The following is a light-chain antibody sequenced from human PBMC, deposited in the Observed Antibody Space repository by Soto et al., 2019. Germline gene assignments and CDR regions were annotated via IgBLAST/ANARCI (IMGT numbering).Light chain of an antibody. Sequence: QSVLTQPASVSGSPGQSITISCTGTSSYIGGYNSVSWYQQHPGKAPKLMIFDVSNRPSGVSNRFSGSKSGNTASLTISGLQAEDEADYYCSSYTTTSTLFGGGTKLTVL. V-gene: IGLV2-14*01. CDR2: DVS. J-gene: IGLJ2*01. CDR3: SSYTTTSTL. CDR1: SSYIGGYNS.